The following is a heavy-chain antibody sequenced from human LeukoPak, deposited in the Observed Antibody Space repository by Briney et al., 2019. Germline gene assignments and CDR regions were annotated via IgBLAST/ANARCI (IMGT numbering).Heavy chain of an antibody. CDR1: GGSISSYY. V-gene: IGHV4-59*01. D-gene: IGHD4-17*01. CDR2: LYYSGST. Sequence: TSETLSLTCTVSGGSISSYYWSWIRQPPGKGLEWIGYLYYSGSTNYNPSLKSRVTISVDTSKNQFSLKLSSVTAADTAVYYCARGGDDYADRGRFDYWGQGALVTVSS. CDR3: ARGGDDYADRGRFDY. J-gene: IGHJ4*02.